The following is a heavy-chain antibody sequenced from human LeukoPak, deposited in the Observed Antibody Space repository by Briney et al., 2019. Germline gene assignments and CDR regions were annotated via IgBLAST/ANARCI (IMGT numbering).Heavy chain of an antibody. D-gene: IGHD3-10*01. Sequence: GGSLRLSCVVSGVTLSKYGMSWVRQAPGKGVEWVSGISERGGSTNYGDSVKGRFIISRDNSKNTVYLQMNSLRVEDTAVYFCAKRGIVIRAVIIIGFHKEAYYFDYWGQGILVTVSS. CDR2: ISERGGST. CDR1: GVTLSKYG. V-gene: IGHV3-23*01. CDR3: AKRGIVIRAVIIIGFHKEAYYFDY. J-gene: IGHJ4*02.